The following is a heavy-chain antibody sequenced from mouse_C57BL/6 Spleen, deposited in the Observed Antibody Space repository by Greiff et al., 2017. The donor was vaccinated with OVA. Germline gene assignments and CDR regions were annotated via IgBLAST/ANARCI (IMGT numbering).Heavy chain of an antibody. Sequence: EVQGVESGGGLVQPKGSLKLSCAASGFSFNTYAMNWVRQAPGKGLEWVARIRSKSNNYATYYADSVKDRFTISRDDSESMLYLQMNNLKTEDTAMYYCVRLNYYYGSSLEYYAMDYWGQGTSVTVSS. CDR3: VRLNYYYGSSLEYYAMDY. D-gene: IGHD1-1*01. J-gene: IGHJ4*01. CDR1: GFSFNTYA. V-gene: IGHV10-1*01. CDR2: IRSKSNNYAT.